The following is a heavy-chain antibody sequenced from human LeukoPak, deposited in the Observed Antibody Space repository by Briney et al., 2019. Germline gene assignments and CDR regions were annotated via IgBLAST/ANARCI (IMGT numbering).Heavy chain of an antibody. CDR2: INPNSGGT. J-gene: IGHJ4*02. Sequence: ASVKVSCKASGYTFTDYYMHWVRQAPGQGLEWMGWINPNSGGTNYAQKFQGRVTMTRDKSISTAYMELYSLRSDDTAVYYCARDPPGVRYGRPIFDFWGQGTLATVSS. D-gene: IGHD2-8*01. V-gene: IGHV1-2*02. CDR1: GYTFTDYY. CDR3: ARDPPGVRYGRPIFDF.